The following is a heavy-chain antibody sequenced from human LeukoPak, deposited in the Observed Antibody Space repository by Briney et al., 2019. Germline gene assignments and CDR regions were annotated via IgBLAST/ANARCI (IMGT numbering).Heavy chain of an antibody. V-gene: IGHV3-7*03. D-gene: IGHD3-10*01. J-gene: IGHJ4*02. CDR2: IKQDGSEK. CDR3: AKVAGGRPYYFDY. Sequence: GGSLRLSCAASGFTFSSYWMSWVRQAPGKGLEWVANIKQDGSEKYYVDSVKGRFTISRDNAKNSLYLQMNSLRAEDTAVYYCAKVAGGRPYYFDYWGQGTLVTVSS. CDR1: GFTFSSYW.